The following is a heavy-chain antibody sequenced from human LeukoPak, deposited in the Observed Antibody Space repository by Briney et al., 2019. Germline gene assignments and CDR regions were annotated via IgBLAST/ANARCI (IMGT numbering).Heavy chain of an antibody. CDR1: GGSISSYY. CDR3: ASMGYYYYYMDV. D-gene: IGHD3-10*01. J-gene: IGHJ6*03. Sequence: SETLSLTCTVSGGSISSYYWSWIRQPPGKGLEWIGYIYYSGSTNYNPSLKSRVTISVDTSKNQFSLKPSSVTAADTAVYYCASMGYYYYYMDVWGKGTTVTVSS. CDR2: IYYSGST. V-gene: IGHV4-59*01.